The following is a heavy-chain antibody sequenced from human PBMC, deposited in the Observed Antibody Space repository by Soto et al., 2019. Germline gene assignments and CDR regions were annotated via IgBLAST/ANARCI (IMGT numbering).Heavy chain of an antibody. CDR1: GDSFSSNIAA. Sequence: PXQTLSLTCAISGDSFSSNIAAWNWIRQSPSRGLEWLGRTYYRSKWYNDYAVSVKSRITINPDTSKNQFSLQLNSVTPEDTAVYYCARDRGASSSSGYYYGMDVWGRGTTVTASS. CDR2: TYYRSKWYN. V-gene: IGHV6-1*01. J-gene: IGHJ6*02. CDR3: ARDRGASSSSGYYYGMDV. D-gene: IGHD6-6*01.